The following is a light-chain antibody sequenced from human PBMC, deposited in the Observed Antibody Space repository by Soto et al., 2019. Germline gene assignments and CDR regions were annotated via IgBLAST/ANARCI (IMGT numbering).Light chain of an antibody. V-gene: IGKV1-27*01. CDR3: QQRYSTPPWT. CDR2: TAS. CDR1: QGIQNY. J-gene: IGKJ1*01. Sequence: DIQMTQSPSSLSASVGDRVTITCRASQGIQNYLAWYQQKPGKVPTLLIYTASSLQAGVPSRFSGSGSGTDFTLTISSLQPEDDATYYCQQRYSTPPWTFGQGTKVDI.